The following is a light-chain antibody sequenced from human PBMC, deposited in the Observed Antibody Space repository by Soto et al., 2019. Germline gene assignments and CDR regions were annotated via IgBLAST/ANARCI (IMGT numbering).Light chain of an antibody. Sequence: QPVVTQPPSASGTPGQRVTISCSGSSSNIGINYVYWYQQLPGTAPKLLIYRNNQRPSGVPDRFSGSKSGTSASLAISGLRSEDEADYYCAAWDDSLSSPVFGGGTKLTVL. CDR3: AAWDDSLSSPV. J-gene: IGLJ3*02. V-gene: IGLV1-47*01. CDR1: SSNIGINY. CDR2: RNN.